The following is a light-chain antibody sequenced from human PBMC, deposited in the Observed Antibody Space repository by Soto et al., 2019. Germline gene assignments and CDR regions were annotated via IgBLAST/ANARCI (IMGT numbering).Light chain of an antibody. Sequence: QSVLTQPASVSGSPGQSITISCTGTSSDVGGYNYVSWYQQHPGKAPKLMIYEVSKRPSGVSNLFSGSKSGNTASLTISGLQDEDEADYYCSSYTSRSTRVFGGGTKVTVL. CDR2: EVS. J-gene: IGLJ3*02. CDR3: SSYTSRSTRV. CDR1: SSDVGGYNY. V-gene: IGLV2-14*01.